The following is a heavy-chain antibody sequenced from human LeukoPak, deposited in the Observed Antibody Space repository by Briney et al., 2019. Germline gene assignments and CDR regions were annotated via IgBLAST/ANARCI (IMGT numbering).Heavy chain of an antibody. J-gene: IGHJ4*02. CDR3: ARDLGYCSSTSCYTNYFDY. D-gene: IGHD2-2*02. Sequence: ASVKVSCKVPGYTLTELSMHWVRQAPGKGLEWMGGFDPEDGETIYAQKFQGRVTMTEDTSTDTAYMELSSLRSEDTAVYYCARDLGYCSSTSCYTNYFDYWGQGTLVTVSS. CDR1: GYTLTELS. V-gene: IGHV1-24*01. CDR2: FDPEDGET.